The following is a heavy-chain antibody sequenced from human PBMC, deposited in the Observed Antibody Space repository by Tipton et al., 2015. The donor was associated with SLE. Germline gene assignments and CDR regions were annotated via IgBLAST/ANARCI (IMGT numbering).Heavy chain of an antibody. CDR1: GFGFSSYA. CDR3: APSIAVAGLDY. Sequence: GSLRLSCAASGFGFSSYAMHWVRQAPGQGLEWVSFIRYDGDERYYADSVKGRFTISRDNSKNTLYLQMNSLRAEDTAVYYCAPSIAVAGLDYWGQGTLVTVSS. CDR2: IRYDGDER. V-gene: IGHV3-30*02. D-gene: IGHD6-19*01. J-gene: IGHJ4*02.